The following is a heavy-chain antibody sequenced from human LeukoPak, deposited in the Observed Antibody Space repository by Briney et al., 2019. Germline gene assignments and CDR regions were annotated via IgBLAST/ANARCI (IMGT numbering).Heavy chain of an antibody. J-gene: IGHJ4*02. CDR3: AKSNWGFGELQVNFDY. D-gene: IGHD3-10*01. CDR2: ISWNSGSI. CDR1: GFTFDDYA. V-gene: IGHV3-9*01. Sequence: LRLSCAASGFTFDDYAMHWVRQAPGKGLEWVSGISWNSGSIGYADSVKGRFTISRDNAKNSLYLQMNSLRAEDTALYYCAKSNWGFGELQVNFDYWGQGTLVTVSS.